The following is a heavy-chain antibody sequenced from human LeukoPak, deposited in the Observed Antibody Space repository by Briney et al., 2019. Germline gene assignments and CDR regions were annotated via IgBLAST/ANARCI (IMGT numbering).Heavy chain of an antibody. CDR1: GFTVSSNY. CDR3: AKGRGYYDYVWGSYRSQGFDY. D-gene: IGHD3-16*02. J-gene: IGHJ4*02. V-gene: IGHV3-53*01. Sequence: GGSLRLSCAASGFTVSSNYMSWVRQAPGKGLEWVSVIYSCGSTYYADSVKGRFTISRDNSKNTLYLQMNSLRAEDTAVYYCAKGRGYYDYVWGSYRSQGFDYWGQGTLVTVSS. CDR2: IYSCGST.